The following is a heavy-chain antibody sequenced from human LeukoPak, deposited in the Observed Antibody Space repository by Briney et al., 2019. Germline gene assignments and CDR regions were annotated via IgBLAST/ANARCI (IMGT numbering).Heavy chain of an antibody. CDR1: GGSFSGYS. V-gene: IGHV4-34*01. Sequence: PSETLSLTCAVYGGSFSGYSWSWIRQPPGKGLEWIGEINHSGSTNYNPSLKSRVTISVDTSKNQFPLKLSSVTAADTAVYYCARAGGVIAAAGIFDYWGQGTLVTVSS. D-gene: IGHD6-13*01. J-gene: IGHJ4*02. CDR2: INHSGST. CDR3: ARAGGVIAAAGIFDY.